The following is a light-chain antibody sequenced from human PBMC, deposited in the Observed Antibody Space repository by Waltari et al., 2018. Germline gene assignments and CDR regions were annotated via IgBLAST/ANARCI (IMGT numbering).Light chain of an antibody. CDR2: SAN. V-gene: IGLV7-43*01. J-gene: IGLJ1*01. CDR3: LLFYGGAYV. Sequence: QTVVTQEPSLTVSPGGTVTLTCASSTGAVTSGYFPTWFQKRPGQPPRTLIYSANNKHSWTPARFSGSLIGGKAALPLSGVQPEDEADYYCLLFYGGAYVFGTGTKLTVL. CDR1: TGAVTSGYF.